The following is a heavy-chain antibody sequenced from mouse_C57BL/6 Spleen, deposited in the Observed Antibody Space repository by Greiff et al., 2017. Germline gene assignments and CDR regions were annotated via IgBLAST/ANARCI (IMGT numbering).Heavy chain of an antibody. J-gene: IGHJ3*01. Sequence: EVNVVESGGGLVKPGGSLKLSCAASGFTFSSYAMSWVRQTPEKRLEWVATISDGGSYTYYPDNVKGRFTISRDNAKNNLYLQMSHLKSEDTAMYYCARDVYYNGNFPGFAYWGQGTLVTVSA. CDR3: ARDVYYNGNFPGFAY. CDR1: GFTFSSYA. D-gene: IGHD2-1*01. CDR2: ISDGGSYT. V-gene: IGHV5-4*01.